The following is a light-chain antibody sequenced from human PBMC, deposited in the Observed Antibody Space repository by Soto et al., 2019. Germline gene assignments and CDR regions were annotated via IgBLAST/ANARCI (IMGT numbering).Light chain of an antibody. CDR1: QSVSSN. V-gene: IGKV3-15*01. CDR2: GAS. Sequence: EIVMTQSPATLSVSPGERATLSCRASQSVSSNLAWYQQKPGQAPRLLIYGASTRATGIPARFSGSGSGTEFTLTISSLQSEDFAVYYCQQYKNWPPYTFGQGTKLDIK. CDR3: QQYKNWPPYT. J-gene: IGKJ2*01.